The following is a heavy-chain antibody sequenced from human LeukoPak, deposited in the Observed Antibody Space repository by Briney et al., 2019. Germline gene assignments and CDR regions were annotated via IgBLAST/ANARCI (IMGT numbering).Heavy chain of an antibody. CDR2: IIPILGIA. V-gene: IGHV1-69*04. CDR1: GGTFSSYA. J-gene: IGHJ4*02. Sequence: ASVKVSCKASGGTFSSYAISWVRQAPGQGLEWMGRIIPILGIANYAQKFQGRVTITADKSTSTAYMELSSLRSEDTAVYYCARAGDLGGATCAYWGQGTLITVSS. D-gene: IGHD1-26*01. CDR3: ARAGDLGGATCAY.